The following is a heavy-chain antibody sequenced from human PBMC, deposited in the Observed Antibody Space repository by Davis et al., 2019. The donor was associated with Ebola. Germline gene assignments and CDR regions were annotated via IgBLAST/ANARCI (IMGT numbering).Heavy chain of an antibody. D-gene: IGHD1-1*01. CDR2: ISAYNGNT. V-gene: IGHV1-18*04. Sequence: ASVKVSCKASGYIFTSYGISWVRQAPGQGLEWMGWISAYNGNTNYAQKLQGRVTMTTDISTSTAYMELRRLRSEDTAVYYCAKAQFPTTSDHWGQGTLVTVSS. CDR1: GYIFTSYG. J-gene: IGHJ4*02. CDR3: AKAQFPTTSDH.